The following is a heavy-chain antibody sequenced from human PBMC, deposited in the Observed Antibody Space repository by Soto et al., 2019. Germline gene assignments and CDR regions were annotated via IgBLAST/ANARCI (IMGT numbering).Heavy chain of an antibody. D-gene: IGHD6-19*01. J-gene: IGHJ4*02. V-gene: IGHV4-34*01. CDR1: GGSFSGYY. CDR2: INHSGST. CDR3: ARLVEDSSGWYVDY. Sequence: SETLSLTCAVYGGSFSGYYWSWIRQPPGKGLEWIGEINHSGSTNYNPSLKSRVTISVDTSKSQFSLKLSSVTAADTAVYYCARLVEDSSGWYVDYWGQGTLVTVSS.